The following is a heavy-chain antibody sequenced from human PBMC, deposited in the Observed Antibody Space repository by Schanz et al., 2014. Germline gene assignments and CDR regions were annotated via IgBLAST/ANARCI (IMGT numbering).Heavy chain of an antibody. J-gene: IGHJ5*02. CDR3: ARDRRRYCSTASCLHDNWFDP. Sequence: QGQLVQSGPEAKEPGASVKVSCEASRYTFNTYGLNWVRQAPGQGLEWMGWISAYTNNTNYAQKVQGRVTMTTDTSTGTAYMELRSLRSGDTDVYYCARDRRRYCSTASCLHDNWFDPWGQGTLVIVSS. V-gene: IGHV1-18*01. D-gene: IGHD2-2*01. CDR1: RYTFNTYG. CDR2: ISAYTNNT.